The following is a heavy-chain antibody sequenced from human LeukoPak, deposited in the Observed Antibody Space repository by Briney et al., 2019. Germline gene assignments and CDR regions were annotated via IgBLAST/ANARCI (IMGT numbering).Heavy chain of an antibody. D-gene: IGHD3-22*01. V-gene: IGHV3-48*02. CDR2: ISRASSTK. CDR3: ASDSTGYSFDL. J-gene: IGHJ3*01. Sequence: GGSLRLSCTASGFTFSTYTMNWVRQAPGKGLEWISYISRASSTKYYADSVKGRFTISRDNAKNSLYLQMNSLRDDDTAVYYCASDSTGYSFDLWGRGTMVTVSS. CDR1: GFTFSTYT.